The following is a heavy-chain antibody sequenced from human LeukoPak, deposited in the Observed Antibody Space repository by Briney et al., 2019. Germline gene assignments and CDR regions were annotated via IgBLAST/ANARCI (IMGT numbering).Heavy chain of an antibody. CDR2: ISYIGNT. Sequence: SETLSLTCTISGGSISSFYWSWIRQPPGKGLEWVGYISYIGNTSYNPSLKSRLTISIHTSRTQLSLKLSSVTAADTAVYYCARRYCTTASCYYFDYWGQGTLVTVSS. V-gene: IGHV4-59*01. CDR1: GGSISSFY. J-gene: IGHJ4*02. D-gene: IGHD2-2*01. CDR3: ARRYCTTASCYYFDY.